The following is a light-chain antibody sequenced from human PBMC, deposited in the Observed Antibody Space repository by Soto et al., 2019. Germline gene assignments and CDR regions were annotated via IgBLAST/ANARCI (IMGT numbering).Light chain of an antibody. CDR3: QQYNDWPLT. CDR1: QSVSDN. Sequence: IVLTHSPASLSVSPSYRSTLSFRASQSVSDNLAWYQQKPGQAPRLLIYGASIRATDIPARFSGSGSGTEFSLTISSLQSEDFAVYYCQQYNDWPLTFGGGTKVDI. V-gene: IGKV3D-15*01. J-gene: IGKJ4*01. CDR2: GAS.